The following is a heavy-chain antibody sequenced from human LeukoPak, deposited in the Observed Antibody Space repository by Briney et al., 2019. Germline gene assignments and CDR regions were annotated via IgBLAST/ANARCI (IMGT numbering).Heavy chain of an antibody. CDR1: GGSFSGYY. Sequence: SETLSLTCAVYGGSFSGYYWSWIRQPPGKGLEWIGEINHSGSTNYNPSLKSRVTISVDTSKNQFSLKLSSVTAADTAVYYCAREAYSSSWYPDYWGQGTLVTVSS. V-gene: IGHV4-34*01. D-gene: IGHD6-13*01. J-gene: IGHJ4*02. CDR3: AREAYSSSWYPDY. CDR2: INHSGST.